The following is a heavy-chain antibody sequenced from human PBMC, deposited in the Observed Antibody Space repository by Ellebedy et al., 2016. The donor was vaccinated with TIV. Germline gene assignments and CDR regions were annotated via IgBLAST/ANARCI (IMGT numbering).Heavy chain of an antibody. J-gene: IGHJ4*02. Sequence: GESLKISXVGSGSGFRSSTMHWVRQAPGKGLEWVSSISFSSTNIHYADSVKGRFTISRDNGENSLYLQMNSLRPDDTAVYSCARGWSGGGTSLDFWGQGTLVTVSS. CDR2: ISFSSTNI. CDR3: ARGWSGGGTSLDF. D-gene: IGHD3-3*01. CDR1: GSGFRSST. V-gene: IGHV3-21*01.